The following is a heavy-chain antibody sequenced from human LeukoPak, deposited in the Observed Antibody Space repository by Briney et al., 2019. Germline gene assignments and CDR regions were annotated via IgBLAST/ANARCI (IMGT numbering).Heavy chain of an antibody. CDR3: ATIGYNHYFDY. V-gene: IGHV1-2*02. Sequence: ASVKVSCKASGYTFTGYYMHWVRQAPGQGLEWMGWINPNSGGTNYAQTFQGRITMTRDTSITTAYLELSRLRSDDTAVYYCATIGYNHYFDYWGQGTLVTVSS. D-gene: IGHD5-24*01. CDR1: GYTFTGYY. CDR2: INPNSGGT. J-gene: IGHJ4*02.